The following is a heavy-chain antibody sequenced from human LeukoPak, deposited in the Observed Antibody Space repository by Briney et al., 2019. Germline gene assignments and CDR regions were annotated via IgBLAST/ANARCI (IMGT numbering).Heavy chain of an antibody. CDR1: GGSISSYY. V-gene: IGHV4-59*01. J-gene: IGHJ4*02. Sequence: SETLSLTCTVSGGSISSYYWSWLRQPPGKGLEWIGYIYYSGSTNYNPSLKSRVTISVDTSKNQFSLKLSSVTAADTAVYYCARGYSSSRFDYWGQGTLVTVSS. CDR3: ARGYSSSRFDY. CDR2: IYYSGST. D-gene: IGHD6-13*01.